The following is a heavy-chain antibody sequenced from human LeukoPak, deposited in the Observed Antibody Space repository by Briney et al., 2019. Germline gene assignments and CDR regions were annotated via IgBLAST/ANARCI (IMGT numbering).Heavy chain of an antibody. CDR3: AKDYYGSGSYYNVIGY. D-gene: IGHD3-10*01. CDR1: GFTFSSYA. CDR2: ISGSGGST. J-gene: IGHJ4*02. V-gene: IGHV3-23*01. Sequence: GGSLGLSCAASGFTFSSYAMSWVRQAPGKGLEWVSAISGSGGSTYYADSVKGRFTISRDNSKNTLYLQMNSLRAEDTAVYYCAKDYYGSGSYYNVIGYWGQGTMVTVSS.